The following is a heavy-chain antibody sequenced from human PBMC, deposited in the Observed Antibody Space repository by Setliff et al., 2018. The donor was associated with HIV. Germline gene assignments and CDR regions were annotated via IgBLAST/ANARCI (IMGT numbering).Heavy chain of an antibody. V-gene: IGHV1-69*13. CDR1: GGSSYA. CDR2: IIPIFGTA. J-gene: IGHJ4*02. CDR3: AKNPKYISGWFQYYFDY. Sequence: SVKVSCKASGGSSYAISWVRQAPGQGLEWMGGIIPIFGTANYAQKFQGRVTITADESTSTAYMELSSLRSEDTAVYYCAKNPKYISGWFQYYFDYWGQGALVTVSS. D-gene: IGHD6-19*01.